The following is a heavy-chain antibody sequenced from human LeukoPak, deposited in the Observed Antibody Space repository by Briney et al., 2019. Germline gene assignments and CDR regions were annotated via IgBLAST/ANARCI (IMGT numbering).Heavy chain of an antibody. CDR1: GYSFTTYW. CDR3: ARHLADNWFDP. J-gene: IGHJ5*02. CDR2: IDPSDSYT. Sequence: LGESLEISCKGSGYSFTTYWISWVRQMPGKGLEWMGRIDPSDSYTNYSPSFQGHVTISVDKSISTAYLQWSSLKASDTAMYYCARHLADNWFDPWGQGTLVTVSS. V-gene: IGHV5-10-1*01.